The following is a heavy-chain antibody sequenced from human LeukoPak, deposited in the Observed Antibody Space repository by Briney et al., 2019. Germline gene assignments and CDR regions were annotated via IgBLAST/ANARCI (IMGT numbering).Heavy chain of an antibody. CDR3: ARDPIAVAGPDY. CDR2: ISSTSIYI. Sequence: PGGSLRLSCAASGFPFRSYSINWVRQAPGKGLEWVSSISSTSIYIYYADSVKGRFTIFRDNAKNSLYLQMNSLRAEDTAVYYCARDPIAVAGPDYWGQGTLVTVSS. V-gene: IGHV3-21*01. J-gene: IGHJ4*02. D-gene: IGHD6-19*01. CDR1: GFPFRSYS.